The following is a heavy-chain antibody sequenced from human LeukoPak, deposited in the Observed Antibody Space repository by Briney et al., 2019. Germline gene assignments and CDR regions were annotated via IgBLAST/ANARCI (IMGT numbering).Heavy chain of an antibody. CDR2: ISAYNGNT. Sequence: ASVKVSCKASGYTFTSYGISWVRQAPGQGLEWMGWISAYNGNTNYAQKLQGRVTMTTDTSTSTAYMELRSLRSDDTAVYYCARDRADSWYSMAFDIWGQGTMVTVSS. D-gene: IGHD2-21*01. CDR3: ARDRADSWYSMAFDI. V-gene: IGHV1-18*01. CDR1: GYTFTSYG. J-gene: IGHJ3*02.